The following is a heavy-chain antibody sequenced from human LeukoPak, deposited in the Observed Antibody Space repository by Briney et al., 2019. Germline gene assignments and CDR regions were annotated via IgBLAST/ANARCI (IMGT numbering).Heavy chain of an antibody. V-gene: IGHV1-8*01. D-gene: IGHD1-26*01. CDR2: MNPNSGNT. CDR3: ASSYSVTYYYYYGMDV. J-gene: IGHJ6*02. CDR1: GYTFTSYV. Sequence: SVTVSCKASGYTFTSYVIHWLRPATGQGLAWMGWMNPNSGNTGYAQKFQGRVTMTRNTSISTAYMELSSLRSEDTAVYYCASSYSVTYYYYYGMDVWGQGTTVTVSS.